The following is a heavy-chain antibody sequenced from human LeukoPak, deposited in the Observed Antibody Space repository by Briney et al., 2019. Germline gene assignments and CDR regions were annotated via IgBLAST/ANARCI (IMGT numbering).Heavy chain of an antibody. CDR1: GFTFSSYG. D-gene: IGHD7-27*01. V-gene: IGHV3-33*01. Sequence: PGRSLRFSCAASGFTFSSYGMHWVRQAPGKGLEWVAVIWSDGSKQNYADSVKGRFTISRDSSKNMLFLQMNSLRAEDTALYYCARRRTGTNAFDIWGQGTMVTVFS. CDR2: IWSDGSKQ. J-gene: IGHJ3*02. CDR3: ARRRTGTNAFDI.